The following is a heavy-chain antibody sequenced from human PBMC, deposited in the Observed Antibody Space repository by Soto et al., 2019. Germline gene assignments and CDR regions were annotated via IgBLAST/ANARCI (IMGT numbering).Heavy chain of an antibody. D-gene: IGHD4-4*01. CDR3: ARDRGYSCFDN. Sequence: GGSLRLSCAASGFTFSSYWMHWIRQAPGKGLVWVSRINSDESEKNFLDSVEGRFTISRDNAKNALYLQMNSVRVEDTAVYYCARDRGYSCFDNWGQGTLVTVSS. CDR1: GFTFSSYW. J-gene: IGHJ4*02. V-gene: IGHV3-74*01. CDR2: INSDESEK.